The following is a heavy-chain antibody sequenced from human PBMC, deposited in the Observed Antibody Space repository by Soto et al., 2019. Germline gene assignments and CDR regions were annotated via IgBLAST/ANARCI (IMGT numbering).Heavy chain of an antibody. CDR2: ISSRSDI. CDR3: AREYTAWPIAYGLEV. V-gene: IGHV3-21*01. Sequence: PGGSLRLSCVGSGFTFSTYSINWVRQAPGKGLEWVSSISSRSDIYYADSVKGRFTISRDNAKNSVSLQMNSLRAEDTAVYYCAREYTAWPIAYGLEVWGQGTTVTVSS. J-gene: IGHJ6*02. D-gene: IGHD2-2*02. CDR1: GFTFSTYS.